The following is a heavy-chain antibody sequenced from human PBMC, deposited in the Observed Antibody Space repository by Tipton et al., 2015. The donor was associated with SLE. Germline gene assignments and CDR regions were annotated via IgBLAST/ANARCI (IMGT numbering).Heavy chain of an antibody. Sequence: TLSLTCAVSGYSISSGYYWGWIRQPPGKGLEWIGSIYHSGNTHYNPSLKSRVTISVDTSKNQFSLKLSSVTAADTAVYYCARSRRLRFPINWYFDLWGRGTLVTVSS. D-gene: IGHD3-3*01. CDR1: GYSISSGYY. CDR3: ARSRRLRFPINWYFDL. J-gene: IGHJ2*01. CDR2: IYHSGNT. V-gene: IGHV4-38-2*01.